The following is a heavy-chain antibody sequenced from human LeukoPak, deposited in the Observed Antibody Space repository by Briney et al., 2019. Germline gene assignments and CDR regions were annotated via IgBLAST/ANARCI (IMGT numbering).Heavy chain of an antibody. D-gene: IGHD4-17*01. CDR3: ARGFGEKFDY. V-gene: IGHV4-38-2*01. Sequence: NASETLSLTCAVSGYSISSGYYWGWIRQPPGKGLEWIGSIYHRGSTYYNPSLKSRVTISVDTSKNQFSLKLSSVTAADTAVYYCARGFGEKFDYWGQGTLVTVSS. CDR2: IYHRGST. CDR1: GYSISSGYY. J-gene: IGHJ4*02.